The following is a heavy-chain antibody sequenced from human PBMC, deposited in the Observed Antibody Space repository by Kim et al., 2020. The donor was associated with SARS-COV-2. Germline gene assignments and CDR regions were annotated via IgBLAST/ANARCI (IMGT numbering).Heavy chain of an antibody. CDR3: ARDLHVDSSGYGPTYYYYYGMDV. J-gene: IGHJ6*02. CDR2: IYYSGST. CDR1: GGSISSYY. Sequence: SETLSLTCTVSGGSISSYYWSWIRQPPGKGLEWIGYIYYSGSTNYNPSLKSRVTISVDTSKNQFSLKLSSVTAADTAVYYCARDLHVDSSGYGPTYYYYYGMDVWGQGTTVTVSS. D-gene: IGHD3-22*01. V-gene: IGHV4-59*01.